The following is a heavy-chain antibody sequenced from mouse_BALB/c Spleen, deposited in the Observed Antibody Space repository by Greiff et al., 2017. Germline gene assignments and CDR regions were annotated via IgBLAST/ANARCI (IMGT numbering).Heavy chain of an antibody. V-gene: IGHV14-3*02. Sequence: EVKLVESGAELVKPGASVKLSCTASSFNIKDTYMHWVKQRPEQGLEWIGRIDPANGNTKYDPKFQGKATITADTSSNTAYLQLSSLTSEDTAVYYCAREGDFDYWGQGTTLTVSS. CDR1: SFNIKDTY. J-gene: IGHJ2*01. CDR2: IDPANGNT. CDR3: AREGDFDY.